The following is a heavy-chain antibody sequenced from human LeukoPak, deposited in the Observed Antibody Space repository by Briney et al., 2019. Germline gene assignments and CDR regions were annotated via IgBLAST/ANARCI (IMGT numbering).Heavy chain of an antibody. CDR3: ARVPGGLEWADFGY. CDR2: ISSSSSYI. V-gene: IGHV3-21*01. Sequence: AGGSLRLSCAASGFTFSSYSMNWVRQAPGKGLEWVSSISSSSSYIYYADSVKGRFTISRDNAKNSLFLQMNSLRVEDTAVYYCARVPGGLEWADFGYWGQGTLVTVSS. CDR1: GFTFSSYS. D-gene: IGHD3-3*01. J-gene: IGHJ4*02.